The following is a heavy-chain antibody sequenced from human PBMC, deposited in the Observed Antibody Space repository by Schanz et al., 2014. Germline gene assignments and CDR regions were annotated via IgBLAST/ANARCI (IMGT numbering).Heavy chain of an antibody. D-gene: IGHD3-3*01. CDR2: ISVYTGNT. J-gene: IGHJ4*02. V-gene: IGHV1-18*01. CDR3: ARDRRFFDRDDLYYFDS. CDR1: GYIFINSG. Sequence: GPGVKKPGATVKVSCKASGYIFINSGISWVRQAPGQGLEWVGWISVYTGNTKYGQKVQGRVTMTTDTSTSTAYMALTDLRSDDTAVYYCARDRRFFDRDDLYYFDSWGQGTLVTVSS.